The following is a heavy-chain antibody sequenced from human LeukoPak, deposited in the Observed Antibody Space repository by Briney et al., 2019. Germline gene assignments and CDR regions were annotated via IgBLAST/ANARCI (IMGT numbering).Heavy chain of an antibody. Sequence: ASVKVSCKASGGTFSSYAISWVRQAPGQGLEWMGGIIPIFGTANYAQKFQGRVTITTDESTSTAYMELSSLRSEDTAVYYCARDHWRGATRGFDYRGQGTLVTVSS. V-gene: IGHV1-69*05. CDR1: GGTFSSYA. D-gene: IGHD1-26*01. J-gene: IGHJ4*02. CDR2: IIPIFGTA. CDR3: ARDHWRGATRGFDY.